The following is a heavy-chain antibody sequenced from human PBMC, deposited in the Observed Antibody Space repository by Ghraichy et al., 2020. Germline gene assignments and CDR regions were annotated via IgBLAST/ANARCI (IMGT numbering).Heavy chain of an antibody. D-gene: IGHD1-26*01. Sequence: LSLTCAASGFTFSSYWMHWVRQAPGKGLVWVSRINSDGSSTSYADSVKGRFTISRDNAKNTLYLQMNSLRAEDTAVYYCARDRGVVGATTEFDYWGQGTLVTVSS. J-gene: IGHJ4*02. CDR3: ARDRGVVGATTEFDY. CDR2: INSDGSST. V-gene: IGHV3-74*01. CDR1: GFTFSSYW.